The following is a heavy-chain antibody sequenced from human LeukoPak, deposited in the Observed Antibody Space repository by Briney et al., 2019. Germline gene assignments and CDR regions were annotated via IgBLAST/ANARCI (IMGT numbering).Heavy chain of an antibody. CDR1: GGSISSYY. V-gene: IGHV4-59*12. D-gene: IGHD4-17*01. CDR2: IYYSGST. CDR3: ARTYTDYAVSFFDY. Sequence: SETLSLTCTVSGGSISSYYWSWIRQPPGKGLEWIGYIYYSGSTNYNPSLKSRVTISVDKSKNQFSLNLSSVTAADTAVYYCARTYTDYAVSFFDYWGQGALVTVSS. J-gene: IGHJ4*02.